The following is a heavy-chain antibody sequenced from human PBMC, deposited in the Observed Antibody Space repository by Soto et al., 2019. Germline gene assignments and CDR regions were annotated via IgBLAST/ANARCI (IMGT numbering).Heavy chain of an antibody. Sequence: ASVKVSCKAPAYTFTSYYMHWVRQAPAQGLEWMGRINPNSGGTNYAQKFQGWITMTRDTSISTAYMVLSRLRSDDTAVYYCARDRPGAAAFVSYYYYGLDVWGQGTTVTVSS. CDR3: ARDRPGAAAFVSYYYYGLDV. CDR1: AYTFTSYY. CDR2: INPNSGGT. V-gene: IGHV1-2*04. D-gene: IGHD2-2*01. J-gene: IGHJ6*02.